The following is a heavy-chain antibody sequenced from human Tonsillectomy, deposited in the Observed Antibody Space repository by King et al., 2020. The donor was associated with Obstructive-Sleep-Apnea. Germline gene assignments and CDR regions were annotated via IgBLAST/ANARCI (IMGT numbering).Heavy chain of an antibody. D-gene: IGHD3-16*01. CDR2: ISSRTSTI. Sequence: VQLVESGGGLVQPGGSLRLSCVASVITFSSYSMNWVGQAPGKGLGWVSYISSRTSTIYYADSVKGRFTISRDNAKNSLYLQMNSRRAEDTAVYYCAAGGPDAFDFWGRGTMVTVSS. J-gene: IGHJ3*01. CDR3: AAGGPDAFDF. CDR1: VITFSSYS. V-gene: IGHV3-48*04.